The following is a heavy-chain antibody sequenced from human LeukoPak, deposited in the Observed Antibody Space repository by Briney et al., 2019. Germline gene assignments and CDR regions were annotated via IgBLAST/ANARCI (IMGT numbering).Heavy chain of an antibody. V-gene: IGHV3-23*01. CDR3: AKGGLSSFDY. D-gene: IGHD2/OR15-2a*01. J-gene: IGHJ4*02. CDR1: GFTFTTYA. CDR2: ISGSFGTT. Sequence: GGSLRLSCAASGFTFTTYAMRWVRQAPGKGLEWVSSISGSFGTTFYADSVKGRFTISRDNSRNTLYLQMNSLRAEDTAVYYCAKGGLSSFDYWGQGTLVIVSS.